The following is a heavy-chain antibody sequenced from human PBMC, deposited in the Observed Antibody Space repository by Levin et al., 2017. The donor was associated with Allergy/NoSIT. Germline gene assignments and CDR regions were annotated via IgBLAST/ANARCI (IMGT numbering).Heavy chain of an antibody. CDR1: GFTFSNAW. D-gene: IGHD3-10*01. J-gene: IGHJ1*01. CDR2: IKSKTDGETT. V-gene: IGHV3-15*01. Sequence: GGSLRLSCAASGFTFSNAWMTWIRQAPGKGLEWVGRIKSKTDGETTDYAASAKGRFTISRDDSKDTLYLHSDSLKPDDTGIYYCAIYWDGSLWFGHFRHWGQGVQVTVSS. CDR3: AIYWDGSLWFGHFRH.